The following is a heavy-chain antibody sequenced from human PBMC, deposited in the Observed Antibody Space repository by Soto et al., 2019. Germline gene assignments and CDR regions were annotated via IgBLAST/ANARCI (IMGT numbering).Heavy chain of an antibody. J-gene: IGHJ6*02. CDR2: ISSSSSYI. V-gene: IGHV3-21*01. CDR3: ARDPQRSYYYGMDV. CDR1: GFTFSSYS. D-gene: IGHD2-2*01. Sequence: KTGGSLRLSCAASGFTFSSYSMNWVRQAPGKGLEWVSSISSSSSYIYYADSVKGRFTISRDNAKNSLYLQMNSLRAEDTAVYYCARDPQRSYYYGMDVWGQGTTVTVS.